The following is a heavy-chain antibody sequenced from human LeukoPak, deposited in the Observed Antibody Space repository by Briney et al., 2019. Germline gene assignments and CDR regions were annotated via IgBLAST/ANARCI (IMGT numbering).Heavy chain of an antibody. V-gene: IGHV1-2*02. D-gene: IGHD6-6*01. Sequence: ASVKVSCKASGYTFTGYYMHWVRQAPGQGLEWMGWINPNSGGTNYAQKFQGRVTMTRDTSISTAYMELSRLRSDDTAVYCCARSPRSIAARHFDYWGQGTLVTVSS. CDR2: INPNSGGT. J-gene: IGHJ4*02. CDR3: ARSPRSIAARHFDY. CDR1: GYTFTGYY.